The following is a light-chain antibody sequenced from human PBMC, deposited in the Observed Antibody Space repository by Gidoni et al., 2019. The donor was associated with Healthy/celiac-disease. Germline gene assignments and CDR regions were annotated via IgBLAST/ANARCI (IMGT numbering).Light chain of an antibody. V-gene: IGLV2-14*04. Sequence: SGSPGQSITISCTGTSSDVGGYNYVSWYQQHPGKAPKLMIYDVSNRPSGVSNRFSGSKSDNTASLTNSGLQAEDEADYYCSSYAGRAVFGGGTKLTVL. CDR1: SSDVGGYNY. CDR3: SSYAGRAV. J-gene: IGLJ2*01. CDR2: DVS.